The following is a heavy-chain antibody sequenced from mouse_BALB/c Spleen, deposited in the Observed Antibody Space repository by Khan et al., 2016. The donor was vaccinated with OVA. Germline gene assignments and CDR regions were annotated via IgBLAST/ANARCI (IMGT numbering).Heavy chain of an antibody. V-gene: IGHV1S137*01. Sequence: QVQLKQSGAELVRPGVSVKISCKGSGYTFTDFAMHWVKQSHAKSLEWLGVISTYYGDAAYNQKFKGKATMTVDKSSSTAYMELARLTSEDSAIYYCARGSGNSRFAYWGQGTLVTVSA. CDR3: ARGSGNSRFAY. CDR2: ISTYYGDA. D-gene: IGHD1-3*01. J-gene: IGHJ3*01. CDR1: GYTFTDFA.